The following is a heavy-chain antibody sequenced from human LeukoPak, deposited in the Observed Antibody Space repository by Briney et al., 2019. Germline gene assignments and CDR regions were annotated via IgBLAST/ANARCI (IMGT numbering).Heavy chain of an antibody. CDR2: INQDGSEK. Sequence: GGSLRLSCVGYGFDFSTFWMSWVRQAPGKGLEWVANINQDGSEKNYVDSVRGRFTISRDKAEKSVYLQMNGLRAEDTAIYYCARDSSYHHYYHMDVWGKGTTVTVSS. CDR1: GFDFSTFW. CDR3: ARDSSYHHYYHMDV. J-gene: IGHJ6*03. V-gene: IGHV3-7*01.